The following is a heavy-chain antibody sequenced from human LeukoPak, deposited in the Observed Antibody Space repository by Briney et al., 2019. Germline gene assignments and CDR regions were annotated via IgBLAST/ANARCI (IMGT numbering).Heavy chain of an antibody. D-gene: IGHD7-27*01. Sequence: GGSLRLSCAASGFTFSSYAMSWVRQAPGKGLEWVSATSGSGGSTYYADSVKGRFTISRDNSKNTLYLQMNSLRAEDTAVYYCAKWELGIDQYFDYWGQGTLVTVSS. V-gene: IGHV3-23*01. CDR3: AKWELGIDQYFDY. CDR1: GFTFSSYA. CDR2: TSGSGGST. J-gene: IGHJ4*02.